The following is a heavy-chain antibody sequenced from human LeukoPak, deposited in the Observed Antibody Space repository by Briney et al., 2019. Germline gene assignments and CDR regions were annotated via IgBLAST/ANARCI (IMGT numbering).Heavy chain of an antibody. V-gene: IGHV5-51*01. CDR2: IYPGDSDT. CDR3: ASLRSYSDAFDI. D-gene: IGHD2-21*01. Sequence: GESLKISCQGSGYTFTSYWIAWVRQMPGEGLEWMGIIYPGDSDTRYSPSFQGQATISADKSISTAFLQWSSLKASDSAMYYCASLRSYSDAFDIWGQGTMVPVSS. CDR1: GYTFTSYW. J-gene: IGHJ3*02.